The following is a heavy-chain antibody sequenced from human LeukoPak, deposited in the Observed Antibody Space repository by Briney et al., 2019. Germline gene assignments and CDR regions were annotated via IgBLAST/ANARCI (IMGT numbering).Heavy chain of an antibody. J-gene: IGHJ4*02. CDR2: IIPIFGIA. CDR1: GGTFSSYA. D-gene: IGHD3-22*01. V-gene: IGHV1-69*13. CDR3: ARDTFDDSSGYYPL. Sequence: ASVKVSCKASGGTFSSYAISWVRQAPGQGLEWMGGIIPIFGIANYAQKFQGRVTITADESTSTAYMELSSLRSEDTAVYYCARDTFDDSSGYYPLWGQGTLVTVSS.